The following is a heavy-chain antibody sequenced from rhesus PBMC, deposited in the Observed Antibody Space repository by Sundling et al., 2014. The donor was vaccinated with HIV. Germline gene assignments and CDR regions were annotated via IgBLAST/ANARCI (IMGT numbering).Heavy chain of an antibody. CDR2: ISGNTGNT. CDR1: TDSITGSY. D-gene: IGHD4-23*01. J-gene: IGHJ4*01. Sequence: QVQLQESGPGLVRPSETLSLTCAVSTDSITGSYWTWIRQSPGKGLEWIGRISGNTGNTDYNPSLKSRVTISRDTSNKQTLPRGVTSVTAADTAVYYCARDVNTLTSYWGRGTSGHRLL. CDR3: ARDVNTLTSY. V-gene: IGHV4-173*01.